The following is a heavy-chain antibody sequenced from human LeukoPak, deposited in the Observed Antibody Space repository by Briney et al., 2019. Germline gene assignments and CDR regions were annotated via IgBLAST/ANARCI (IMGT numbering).Heavy chain of an antibody. D-gene: IGHD1-26*01. J-gene: IGHJ4*02. V-gene: IGHV4-61*08. CDR3: ARTQSQSGSYRYYFAY. Sequence: SETLSLTCTVSGASVGSAGYYWSWIRQPPGGGLEWIGYVYYIGNTNYNPSLKSPVTMSVNPSKNQFSLNLHSVTAADTAMYYCARTQSQSGSYRYYFAYWGQGTLVTVSS. CDR2: VYYIGNT. CDR1: GASVGSAGYY.